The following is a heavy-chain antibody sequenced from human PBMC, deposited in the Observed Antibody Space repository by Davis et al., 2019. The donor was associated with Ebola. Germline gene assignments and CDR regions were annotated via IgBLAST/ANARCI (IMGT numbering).Heavy chain of an antibody. CDR2: INGDGTGT. Sequence: PGGSLRLSCVASGFTFSTYWMQWVRQTPGEGLVWISHINGDGTGTTYADSVKGRFTISRDNARNTLYLQMNSLRAEDTAVYYCVRDNGGVDYWGQGTLVTVSS. D-gene: IGHD3-10*01. J-gene: IGHJ4*02. CDR3: VRDNGGVDY. CDR1: GFTFSTYW. V-gene: IGHV3-74*01.